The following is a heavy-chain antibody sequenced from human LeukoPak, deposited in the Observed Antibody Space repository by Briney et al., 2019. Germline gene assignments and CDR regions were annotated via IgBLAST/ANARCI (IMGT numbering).Heavy chain of an antibody. CDR3: ARDGYSSSWYYYYYMDV. J-gene: IGHJ6*03. Sequence: ASVKVSCKASGYTFTDHYMHWVRQAPGQGLEWMGWINPNSGGTNYAQKFQGRVTMTRDTSISTAYMELSRLRSDDTAVYYCARDGYSSSWYYYYYMDVWGKGTTVTISS. CDR1: GYTFTDHY. CDR2: INPNSGGT. D-gene: IGHD6-13*01. V-gene: IGHV1-2*02.